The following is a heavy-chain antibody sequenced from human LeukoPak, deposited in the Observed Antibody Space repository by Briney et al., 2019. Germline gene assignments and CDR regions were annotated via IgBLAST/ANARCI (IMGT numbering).Heavy chain of an antibody. CDR2: IYVDGRTT. J-gene: IGHJ5*02. CDR3: IRDFRSADL. CDR1: EFTFSDSW. Sequence: GGSLRLSCAASEFTFSDSWMHRVRQAPGKGLVWVSRIYVDGRTTNYADSVKGRFTISRDNAKNTVYLEMNSLSVEDTATYYCIRDFRSADLWGQGTLVTVTS. V-gene: IGHV3-74*01.